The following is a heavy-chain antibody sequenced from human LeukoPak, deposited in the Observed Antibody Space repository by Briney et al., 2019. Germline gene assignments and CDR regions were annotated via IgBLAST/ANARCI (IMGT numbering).Heavy chain of an antibody. CDR3: ARRFYGSGSYAAFDY. CDR2: ISSSGSTI. V-gene: IGHV3-48*03. D-gene: IGHD3-10*01. J-gene: IGHJ4*02. Sequence: GGSLRLSCAASGFTFSSYEMNGVRQAPGKGLEWVSYISSSGSTIYYADSVKGRFTISRDNAKNSLYLQMNSLRAEDTAVYYCARRFYGSGSYAAFDYWGQGTLVTVSS. CDR1: GFTFSSYE.